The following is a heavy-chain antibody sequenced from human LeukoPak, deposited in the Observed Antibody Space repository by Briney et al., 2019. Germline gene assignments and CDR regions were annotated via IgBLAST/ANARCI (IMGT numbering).Heavy chain of an antibody. D-gene: IGHD2-2*01. J-gene: IGHJ5*02. CDR1: GFTFSSYA. V-gene: IGHV3-23*01. CDR3: AKDRVGAKSTRMPDWFDP. Sequence: GGSLRLPCAASGFTFSSYAMSWVRQAPGKGLEWVSAISGSGGSTYYADSVKGRFTISRDNSKNTLYLQMNSLRAEDTAVYYCAKDRVGAKSTRMPDWFDPWGQGTLVTVSS. CDR2: ISGSGGST.